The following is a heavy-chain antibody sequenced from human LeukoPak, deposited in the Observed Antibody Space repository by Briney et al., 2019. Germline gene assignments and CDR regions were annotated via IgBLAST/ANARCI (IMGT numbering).Heavy chain of an antibody. Sequence: GGSLRLSCAASGFTFSSYEMNWVRQAPGKGLEWVSYISSSGSTIYYADSVKGRLTISRDNAKDSLYLQMNSLRAEDTAVYYCAELGITMIGGVWGKGTTVTISS. D-gene: IGHD3-10*02. V-gene: IGHV3-48*03. CDR1: GFTFSSYE. CDR3: AELGITMIGGV. CDR2: ISSSGSTI. J-gene: IGHJ6*04.